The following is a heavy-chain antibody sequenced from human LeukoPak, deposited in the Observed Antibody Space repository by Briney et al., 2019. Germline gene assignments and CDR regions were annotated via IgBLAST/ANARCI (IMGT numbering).Heavy chain of an antibody. D-gene: IGHD5-18*01. J-gene: IGHJ4*02. V-gene: IGHV3-53*01. CDR1: GFIVSSNY. CDR2: ISSGAVT. Sequence: GGSLRLSCAASGFIVSSNYMSWVRQAPGKGLEWVSSLISSGAVTYYADSVKGRFTISRDNSKNTVHLQMDSLKAEGSAVYYCAKNAGYSYGLYYFDYWGQGTLVTVSS. CDR3: AKNAGYSYGLYYFDY.